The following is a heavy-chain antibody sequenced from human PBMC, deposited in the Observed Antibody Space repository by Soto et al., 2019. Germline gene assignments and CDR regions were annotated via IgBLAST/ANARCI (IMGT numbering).Heavy chain of an antibody. CDR2: INPSGGGT. CDR1: GYMFTSYY. J-gene: IGHJ6*02. D-gene: IGHD1-1*01. CDR3: ARGGPTGTTGTTDYGMDV. V-gene: IGHV1-46*01. Sequence: ASVKVSCKASGYMFTSYYMHWVRQAPGQGLEWMGIINPSGGGTSYAQKFQGRVTMTRDTSTSTVYMELNSLRSEDTAVYYCARGGPTGTTGTTDYGMDVWGQGTTVTVSS.